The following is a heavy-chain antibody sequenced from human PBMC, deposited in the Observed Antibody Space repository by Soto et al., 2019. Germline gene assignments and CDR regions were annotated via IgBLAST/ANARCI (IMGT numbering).Heavy chain of an antibody. Sequence: QVQLQGSGPGLVKPSETLSLTCTVSGGSVSSGSYYWSWIRQPPGKGLEWIGYIYYSGSTKYNPSLKSRVTISVDTSKNQFSLKLSSVTAADTAVYYCARAGLGDGSDYWGQGTLVTVSS. D-gene: IGHD1-26*01. CDR1: GGSVSSGSYY. CDR3: ARAGLGDGSDY. J-gene: IGHJ4*02. V-gene: IGHV4-61*01. CDR2: IYYSGST.